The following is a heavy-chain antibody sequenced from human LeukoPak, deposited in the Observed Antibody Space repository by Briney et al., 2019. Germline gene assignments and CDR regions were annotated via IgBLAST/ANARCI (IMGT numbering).Heavy chain of an antibody. D-gene: IGHD2-2*01. J-gene: IGHJ5*02. V-gene: IGHV1-8*01. CDR1: GYTFTSYD. CDR3: GALGGGDIVVVPAAYGFDP. Sequence: ASVKVSCKASGYTFTSYDINWVRQATGQGLEWMGWMNPNSGNTGYPQKFQGRVTMTRNTSISTAYMELSRLRSDDTAVYYCGALGGGDIVVVPAAYGFDPWGQGTLVTVSS. CDR2: MNPNSGNT.